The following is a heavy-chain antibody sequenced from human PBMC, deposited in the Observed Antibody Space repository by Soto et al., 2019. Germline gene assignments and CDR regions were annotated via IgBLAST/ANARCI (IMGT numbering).Heavy chain of an antibody. D-gene: IGHD6-6*01. CDR2: VYYSGNT. J-gene: IGHJ3*02. Sequence: SETLSLTCSVSGGTISSYYWSWIRQPPGKGLEWIGYVYYSGNTNYNPSLKSRVTITIDTSRTQFSLKLRSVTGADTAVYFCARSISARPEADIWGQGTMVTVSS. CDR1: GGTISSYY. CDR3: ARSISARPEADI. V-gene: IGHV4-59*01.